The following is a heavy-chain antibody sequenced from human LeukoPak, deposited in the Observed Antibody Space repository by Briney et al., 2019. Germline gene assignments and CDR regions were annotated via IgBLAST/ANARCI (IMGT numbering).Heavy chain of an antibody. CDR1: GYTFTSYD. V-gene: IGHV1-8*03. CDR3: AREAEAGNRAFDI. Sequence: GASVKVSCKASGYTFTSYDINWGRPATGQGLEWVGWMIPNSGNTGYAQKFQGRVTITRNTSISTAYMELSSLRSEDTAVYYCAREAEAGNRAFDIWGQGTMVTVSS. CDR2: MIPNSGNT. D-gene: IGHD6-19*01. J-gene: IGHJ3*02.